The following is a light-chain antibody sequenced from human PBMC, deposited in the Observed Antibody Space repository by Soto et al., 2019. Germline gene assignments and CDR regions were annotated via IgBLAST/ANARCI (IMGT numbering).Light chain of an antibody. CDR1: SSDVGGYNY. Sequence: QSALTQPPSGSGSPGQSVTISCTGTSSDVGGYNYVSWYQQHPGKAPKLMIYEVSKRPSGVPDRFSGSKSGNTASLTVSGLQAEDEADYYCSSYAGSNNFVVFGTGTKVTVL. V-gene: IGLV2-8*01. J-gene: IGLJ1*01. CDR2: EVS. CDR3: SSYAGSNNFVV.